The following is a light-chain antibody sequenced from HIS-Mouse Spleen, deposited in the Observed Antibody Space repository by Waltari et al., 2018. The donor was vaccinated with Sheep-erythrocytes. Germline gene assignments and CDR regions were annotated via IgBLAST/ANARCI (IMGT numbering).Light chain of an antibody. CDR2: DVS. CDR3: CSYAGSYNHV. Sequence: QSALTQPASVSGSPGQSITISCTGTSSDVGGYNYVSWYQQHPGKAPKLMIYDVSKRPSGVPDRFSCSKSGNTASLTISGLQAEDEADYYCCSYAGSYNHVFATGTKVTVL. V-gene: IGLV2-11*01. CDR1: SSDVGGYNY. J-gene: IGLJ1*01.